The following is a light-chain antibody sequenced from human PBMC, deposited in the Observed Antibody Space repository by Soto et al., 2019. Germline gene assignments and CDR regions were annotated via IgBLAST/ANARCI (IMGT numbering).Light chain of an antibody. CDR3: QQRINWPIT. V-gene: IGKV1-8*01. Sequence: AIRMTQSPSSLSASTGDRVTITCRASQGISSYLAWYQQKPGKAPKLLIYAASTLQSGVPSRFSGSGSGPDFTLTISSLEPEDVAGYYSQQRINWPITFGGGTKV. J-gene: IGKJ4*01. CDR1: QGISSY. CDR2: AAS.